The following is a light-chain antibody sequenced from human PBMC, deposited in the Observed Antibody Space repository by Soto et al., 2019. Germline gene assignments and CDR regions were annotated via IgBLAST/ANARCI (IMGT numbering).Light chain of an antibody. CDR1: QSIINW. CDR2: HDS. CDR3: QQYKSYS. V-gene: IGKV1-5*01. Sequence: DILMTQSPATLSSSLGERVTIPCRASQSIINWLAWYQQKPGTAPKVLIYHDSTLQSGVPSRFSGSGSGTEFTLPISSLQHDEFATYYCQQYKSYSFGQGTKVDI. J-gene: IGKJ1*01.